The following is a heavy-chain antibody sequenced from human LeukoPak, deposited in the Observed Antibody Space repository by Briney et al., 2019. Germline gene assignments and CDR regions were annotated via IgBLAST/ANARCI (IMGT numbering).Heavy chain of an antibody. Sequence: SETLSLTCSVYGGSFSTYYWSWIRQPPGKGLEWIGEINPSGSTNYNPSLKSRVTISVDTSKNQFSLQLSSVTAADTAVYYCASLYDSSYDYWGQGTLVTVSS. CDR3: ASLYDSSYDY. CDR1: GGSFSTYY. CDR2: INPSGST. D-gene: IGHD3-22*01. J-gene: IGHJ4*02. V-gene: IGHV4-34*01.